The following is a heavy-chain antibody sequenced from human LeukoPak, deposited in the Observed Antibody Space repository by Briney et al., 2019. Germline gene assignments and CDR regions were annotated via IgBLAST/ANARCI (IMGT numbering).Heavy chain of an antibody. V-gene: IGHV4-61*08. CDR2: IYYSGST. D-gene: IGHD6-13*01. Sequence: PSETLSLTCTVSGGSISSGDYYWSWIRQPPGKGLEWIGYIYYSGSTNYNPSLRSRVTISVDTSKNQFSLKLSSVTAADTAVYYCARDGGIAAAEYDWFDPWGQGTLVTVSS. J-gene: IGHJ5*02. CDR3: ARDGGIAAAEYDWFDP. CDR1: GGSISSGDYY.